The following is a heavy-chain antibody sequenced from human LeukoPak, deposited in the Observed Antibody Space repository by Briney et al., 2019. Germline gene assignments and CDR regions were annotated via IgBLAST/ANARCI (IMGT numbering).Heavy chain of an antibody. CDR1: GGTFSSYA. V-gene: IGHV1-69*05. J-gene: IGHJ5*02. Sequence: ASVKVSCKASGGTFSSYAISRGRQAPGQRLKWMGGIIPIFGTANYAQKFQGRVTITTDESTSTAYMELSSLRSEDTTVYYCARAGCCGSYSWFDPCGQGTLVTVYS. CDR2: IIPIFGTA. CDR3: ARAGCCGSYSWFDP. D-gene: IGHD1-26*01.